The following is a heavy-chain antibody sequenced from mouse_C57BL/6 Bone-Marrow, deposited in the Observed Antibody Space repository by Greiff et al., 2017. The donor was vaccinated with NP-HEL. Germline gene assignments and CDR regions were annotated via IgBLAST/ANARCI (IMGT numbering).Heavy chain of an antibody. V-gene: IGHV5-17*01. Sequence: EVHLVESGGGLVKPGGSLKLSCAASGFTFSDYGMHWVRQAPEKGLEWVAYISSGGSTIYYADTVKGRFTISRDNAKNTLFLQMTSLRSEDTAMYYCARNRGRGYYFDYWGQGTTLTVSS. CDR2: ISSGGSTI. J-gene: IGHJ2*01. CDR1: GFTFSDYG. CDR3: ARNRGRGYYFDY.